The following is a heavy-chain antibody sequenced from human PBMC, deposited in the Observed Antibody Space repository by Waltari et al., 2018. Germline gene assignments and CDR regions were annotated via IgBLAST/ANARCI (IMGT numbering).Heavy chain of an antibody. CDR2: ITPSGGST. CDR1: GYTFTTYY. D-gene: IGHD2-15*01. CDR3: AGVAVTATRVGWFDP. V-gene: IGHV1-46*03. J-gene: IGHJ5*02. Sequence: QVQLVQSGAEVKKPGASVKVSCKASGYTFTTYYMHWVRQAPGQGREWMGVITPSGGSTTYAQKFQGRITMTRDTSTSTVYLELSSLRSEDTAVYYCAGVAVTATRVGWFDPWGQGTLVTVSS.